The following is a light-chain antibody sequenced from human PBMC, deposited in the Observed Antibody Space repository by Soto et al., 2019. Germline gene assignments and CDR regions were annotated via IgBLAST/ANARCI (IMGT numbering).Light chain of an antibody. J-gene: IGLJ3*02. CDR2: GNS. CDR1: SSNIGAGYD. CDR3: QSYDSSLSASV. V-gene: IGLV1-40*01. Sequence: QSVLTQPPSVSGAPGQRVTISCTGSSSNIGAGYDVHWYQQLPGTAPKLLIYGNSKRPSGVPDRFSGSKSGTSASLAITGLQAEDEADYYCQSYDSSLSASVFGGGTKLTVL.